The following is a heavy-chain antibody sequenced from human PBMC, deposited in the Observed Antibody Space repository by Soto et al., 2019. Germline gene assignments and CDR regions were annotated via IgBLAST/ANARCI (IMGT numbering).Heavy chain of an antibody. D-gene: IGHD4-4*01. Sequence: PGRSLRLSCAASGFTFSSYWMHWVRQAPGKGLVWVSRINSDGSSTSYADSVKGRFTISRDNAKNTLYLQMNSLRAEDTAVYYCARVQYQFYMDVWGKGTTVTVSS. V-gene: IGHV3-74*01. CDR2: INSDGSST. CDR1: GFTFSSYW. CDR3: ARVQYQFYMDV. J-gene: IGHJ6*03.